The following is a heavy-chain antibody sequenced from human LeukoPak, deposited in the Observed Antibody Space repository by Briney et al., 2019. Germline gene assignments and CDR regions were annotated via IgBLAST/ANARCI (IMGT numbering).Heavy chain of an antibody. CDR3: ARDLPDAFDV. CDR2: ISGSGDNT. Sequence: GGSLRLSCAASGFSFSSYAMSWVRQAPGKGLEWVSSISGSGDNTYYAESVKGRFTISRDNSKNTLFLQMNSLRAEDTAVYYCARDLPDAFDVWGQGTMVTVSS. J-gene: IGHJ3*01. D-gene: IGHD2-2*01. V-gene: IGHV3-23*01. CDR1: GFSFSSYA.